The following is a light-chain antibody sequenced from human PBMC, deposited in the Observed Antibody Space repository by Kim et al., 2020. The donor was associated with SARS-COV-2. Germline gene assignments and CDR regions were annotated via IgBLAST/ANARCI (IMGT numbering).Light chain of an antibody. Sequence: VALGQTVRITCQGESLRSNYVTWYQQKPGQAPILVIYGKNTRPSGIPDRFSGSSAGNTASLTITGTQAGDEADYYCNSRDSNDNVVFGGGTQLTVL. CDR3: NSRDSNDNVV. V-gene: IGLV3-19*01. CDR2: GKN. J-gene: IGLJ2*01. CDR1: SLRSNY.